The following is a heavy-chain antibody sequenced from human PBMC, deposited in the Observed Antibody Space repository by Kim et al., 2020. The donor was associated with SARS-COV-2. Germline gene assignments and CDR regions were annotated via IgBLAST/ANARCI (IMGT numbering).Heavy chain of an antibody. V-gene: IGHV1-8*01. CDR3: ARGGVVTDAFDI. D-gene: IGHD2-21*02. J-gene: IGHJ3*02. Sequence: ASVKVSCKASGYTFTSYDINWVRQATGQGLEWMGWMNPNRGNTGYAQKFQGRVTMTRNTSISTAYMELSSLRSEDTAVYYCARGGVVTDAFDIWGQGTMVTVSP. CDR1: GYTFTSYD. CDR2: MNPNRGNT.